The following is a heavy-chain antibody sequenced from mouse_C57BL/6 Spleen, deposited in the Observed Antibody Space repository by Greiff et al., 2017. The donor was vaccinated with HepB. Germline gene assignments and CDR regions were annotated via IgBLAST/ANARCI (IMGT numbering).Heavy chain of an antibody. CDR3: ARDRHYCGSSPGDAY. Sequence: EVQGVESGGGLVKPGGSLKLSCAASGFTFSSYAMSWVRQTPEKRLEWVATISDGGSYTYYPDNVKGRFTISRDNAKNNLYLQLSHLKSEDTAMYYCARDRHYCGSSPGDAYWGQGTLVTVSA. CDR1: GFTFSSYA. CDR2: ISDGGSYT. V-gene: IGHV5-4*01. D-gene: IGHD1-1*01. J-gene: IGHJ3*01.